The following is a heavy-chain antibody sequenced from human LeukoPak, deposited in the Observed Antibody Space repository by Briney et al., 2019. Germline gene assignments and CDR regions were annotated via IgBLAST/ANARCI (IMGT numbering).Heavy chain of an antibody. D-gene: IGHD4/OR15-4a*01. CDR3: AKARGATYGTYYFDY. CDR2: ISYDGRNQ. CDR1: GFTFSNAW. V-gene: IGHV3-30*18. Sequence: GGSLRLSCAASGFTFSNAWMSSVRQAPGKGLEWVAAISYDGRNQYYADSVKGRFTISRDNSKNTLYLQMNSLRAEDTAVYYCAKARGATYGTYYFDYWGQGTLVTVSS. J-gene: IGHJ4*02.